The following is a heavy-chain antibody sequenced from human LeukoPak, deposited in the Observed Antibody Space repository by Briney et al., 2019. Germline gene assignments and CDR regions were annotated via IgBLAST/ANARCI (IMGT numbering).Heavy chain of an antibody. CDR1: GYTFTSYG. J-gene: IGHJ6*02. V-gene: IGHV1-18*01. Sequence: GESLKISCKGSGYTFTSYGISWVRQAPGQGLEWMGWISAYNGNTNYAQKLQGGVTMTTDTSTSTAYMELRSLRSDDTAVYYCARDRTYSSFDVWGQGTTVTVSS. CDR3: ARDRTYSSFDV. CDR2: ISAYNGNT. D-gene: IGHD6-6*01.